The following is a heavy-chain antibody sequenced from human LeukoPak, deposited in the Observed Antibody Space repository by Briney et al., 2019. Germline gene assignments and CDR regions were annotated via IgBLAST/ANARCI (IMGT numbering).Heavy chain of an antibody. J-gene: IGHJ6*03. Sequence: SETLSVTCAVYGGSFSGYYWSWIRQPPGKGLEWIGEINHSGSTNYNPSLKSRVTISVDTSKNLFSLKLSSVTAADTAVYYCAREPRAGYMDVWGKGTTVTVSS. D-gene: IGHD3-10*01. CDR1: GGSFSGYY. V-gene: IGHV4-34*01. CDR2: INHSGST. CDR3: AREPRAGYMDV.